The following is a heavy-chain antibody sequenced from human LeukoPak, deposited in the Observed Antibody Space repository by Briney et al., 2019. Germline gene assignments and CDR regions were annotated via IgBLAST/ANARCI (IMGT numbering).Heavy chain of an antibody. Sequence: SVKVSCKASGFTFTSSAVQWVRQARGQRLEWIGWIVVGSSNTNYAQKFQERVTITRDMSTSTAYMELSSLRSEDTAVYYCAAERGYSGYDDGDRYFDYWGQGTLVTVSS. D-gene: IGHD5-12*01. CDR3: AAERGYSGYDDGDRYFDY. CDR1: GFTFTSSA. V-gene: IGHV1-58*01. CDR2: IVVGSSNT. J-gene: IGHJ4*02.